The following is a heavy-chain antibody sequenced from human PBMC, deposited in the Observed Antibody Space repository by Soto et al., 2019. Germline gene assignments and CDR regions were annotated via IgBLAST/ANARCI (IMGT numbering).Heavy chain of an antibody. D-gene: IGHD3-22*01. CDR2: ISDSGSNT. CDR3: ARYYYDSSGYDGMDV. CDR1: GFRISVFV. V-gene: IGHV3-48*02. J-gene: IGHJ6*02. Sequence: EVQLVESGGGLVQPGGSRRLPCAALGFRISVFVMNWVGRAPGRGLEWVAYISDSGSNTLYADSVKGRFTVSRDTAKNSLYLQMSGLRDEDRAVYYCARYYYDSSGYDGMDVWGQGTTVTVSS.